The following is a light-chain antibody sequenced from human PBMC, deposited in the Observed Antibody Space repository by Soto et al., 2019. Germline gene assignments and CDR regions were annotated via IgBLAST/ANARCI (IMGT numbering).Light chain of an antibody. CDR1: QSAGAN. CDR2: GVA. J-gene: IGKJ5*01. V-gene: IGKV3-15*01. CDR3: QQYNQWPIT. Sequence: EIVMTQSPATLSVSPGERATLSCSAIQSAGANLDWYQQKPGQAPRLLIHGVATRATGIPARSSGSGFGTEFTLTISSLQSEDFEVFYCQQYNQWPITFGQGTRLEIK.